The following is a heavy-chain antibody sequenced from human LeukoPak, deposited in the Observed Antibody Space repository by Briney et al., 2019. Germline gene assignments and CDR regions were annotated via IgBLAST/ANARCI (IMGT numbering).Heavy chain of an antibody. Sequence: SGGSLRLSCAASGFTFSSYAMSWVRQAPGKGLEWVSGISGSGDNTLYADSVKGRFTISRDNSKNTLYLEMNSLRAEDTAIYYCAKMKGHPLPKYYMDVWGQGTTVTVSS. CDR1: GFTFSSYA. CDR3: AKMKGHPLPKYYMDV. D-gene: IGHD1-26*01. V-gene: IGHV3-23*01. J-gene: IGHJ6*01. CDR2: ISGSGDNT.